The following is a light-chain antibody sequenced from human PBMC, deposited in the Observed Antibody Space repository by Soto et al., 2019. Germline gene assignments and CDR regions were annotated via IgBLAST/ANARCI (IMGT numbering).Light chain of an antibody. J-gene: IGKJ2*01. CDR3: QQYGSTPPT. Sequence: EIVLTQSPGTLSLSPGDRATLSCRASQSVSSTYFAWYQRRPGQTLRLLIYAAAKRATGIPDRFSGSGSGTYFTLTSSRLSPDDFAVYFCQQYGSTPPTFGQGTKLEIK. CDR2: AAA. V-gene: IGKV3-20*01. CDR1: QSVSSTY.